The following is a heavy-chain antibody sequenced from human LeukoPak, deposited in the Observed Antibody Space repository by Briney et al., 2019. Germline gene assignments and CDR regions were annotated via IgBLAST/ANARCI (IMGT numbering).Heavy chain of an antibody. CDR2: INHSGST. J-gene: IGHJ5*02. V-gene: IGHV4-34*01. D-gene: IGHD6-13*01. CDR3: ARDPPRYSSSRAGWFDP. CDR1: GGSFSGYY. Sequence: SETLSLTCAVYGGSFSGYYWSWIRQPPGKGLEWIGEINHSGSTNYNPSLKSRVTISVDTSKNQFSLKLSSVTAADTAVYYCARDPPRYSSSRAGWFDPWGQGTLVTVSS.